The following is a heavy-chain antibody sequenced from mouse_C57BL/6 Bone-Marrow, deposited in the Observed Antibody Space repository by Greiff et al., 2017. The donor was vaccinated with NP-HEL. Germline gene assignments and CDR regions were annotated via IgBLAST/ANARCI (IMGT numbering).Heavy chain of an antibody. D-gene: IGHD1-1*01. CDR2: IDPSDSYT. J-gene: IGHJ1*03. CDR3: ARDIYYYGSSFFWYFDV. CDR1: GYTFTSYW. V-gene: IGHV1-69*01. Sequence: QVHVKQPGAELVMPGASVKLSCKASGYTFTSYWMHWVKQRPGQGLEWIGEIDPSDSYTNYNQKFKGKSTLTVDKSSSTAYMQLSSLTSEDSAVYYCARDIYYYGSSFFWYFDVWGTGTTVTVSS.